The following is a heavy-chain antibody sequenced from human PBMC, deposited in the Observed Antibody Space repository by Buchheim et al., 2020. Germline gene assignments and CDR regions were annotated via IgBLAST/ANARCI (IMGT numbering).Heavy chain of an antibody. CDR2: IIPIFGAA. V-gene: IGHV1-69*06. Sequence: QVQLVQSGPEVKKPGSSVNVSCKASGGTFTYYAINWVRQAPGEGLEWMGGIIPIFGAANYAPKFQGRVTITADKSTSTAYMELTSLRSEDTAVYYCARRLSGSGSSFSYYYGLDVWGQGT. CDR1: GGTFTYYA. D-gene: IGHD3-10*01. CDR3: ARRLSGSGSSFSYYYGLDV. J-gene: IGHJ6*02.